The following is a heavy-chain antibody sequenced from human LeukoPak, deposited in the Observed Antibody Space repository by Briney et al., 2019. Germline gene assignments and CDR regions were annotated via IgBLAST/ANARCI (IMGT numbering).Heavy chain of an antibody. D-gene: IGHD1-1*01. V-gene: IGHV4-34*01. CDR1: GGSISSYY. CDR2: INHSGST. J-gene: IGHJ5*02. CDR3: AHTTRRTAFNWFDP. Sequence: SETLSLTCSVSGGSISSYYWSWIRQPPGKGLEWIGEINHSGSTNYNPSLKSRVTISVDTSKNQFSLKLSSVTAADTAVYYCAHTTRRTAFNWFDPWGQGTLVTVSS.